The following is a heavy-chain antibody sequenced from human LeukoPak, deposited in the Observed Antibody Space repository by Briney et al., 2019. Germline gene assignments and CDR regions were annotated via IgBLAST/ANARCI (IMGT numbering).Heavy chain of an antibody. CDR3: ARGTMTTVTYYFDY. CDR1: GGSLSSYY. CDR2: IYYSGST. J-gene: IGHJ4*02. V-gene: IGHV4-59*01. Sequence: SETLSLTCTASGGSLSSYYWSWIRQPPGKGLEWIGYIYYSGSTTYNPSLRSRVTISVDTSKNQFSLKLSSVTAADTAVYYCARGTMTTVTYYFDYWGQGTLVTVSS. D-gene: IGHD4-17*01.